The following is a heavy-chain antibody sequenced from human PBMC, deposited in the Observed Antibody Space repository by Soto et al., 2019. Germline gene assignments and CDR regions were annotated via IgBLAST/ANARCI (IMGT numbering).Heavy chain of an antibody. V-gene: IGHV1-2*04. CDR2: INPNSGGT. J-gene: IGHJ6*02. CDR1: GYTFTGYY. Sequence: ASVKVSCKASGYTFTGYYMHWVRQAPGQGLEWMGWINPNSGGTNYAQKFQGWVTMTRDTSISTAYMELSRLRSDDTAVYYCARDDARTGTTPSGWGYYYYGMDVWGQGTTVTVSS. CDR3: ARDDARTGTTPSGWGYYYYGMDV. D-gene: IGHD1-7*01.